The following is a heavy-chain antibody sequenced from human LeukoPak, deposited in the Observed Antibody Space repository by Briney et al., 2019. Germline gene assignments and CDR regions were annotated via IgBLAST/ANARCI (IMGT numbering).Heavy chain of an antibody. J-gene: IGHJ4*02. D-gene: IGHD3-3*01. CDR1: GFTFSSYG. Sequence: PGGSLRLSCAASGFTFSSYGMHWVRQAPGKGLEWVAFIRYDGSNKYYADSVKGRFTISRDNSKNTLYLQMNSLRAEDTAVYYCARDRSGFNLGLDYWGQGTLVTVSS. CDR3: ARDRSGFNLGLDY. V-gene: IGHV3-30*02. CDR2: IRYDGSNK.